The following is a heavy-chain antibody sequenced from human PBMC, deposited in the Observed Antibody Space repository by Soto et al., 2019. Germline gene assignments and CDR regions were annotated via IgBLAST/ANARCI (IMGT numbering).Heavy chain of an antibody. D-gene: IGHD5-12*01. CDR3: ARDEGATSPYYFDY. J-gene: IGHJ4*02. CDR2: ISSSGSTI. Sequence: VGSLRLSCAASGFTFSDYYMSWIRQAPGKGLEWVSYISSSGSTIYYADSVKGRFTISRDNAKNSLYLQMNSLRAEDTAVYYCARDEGATSPYYFDYWGQGTLVTVSS. CDR1: GFTFSDYY. V-gene: IGHV3-11*01.